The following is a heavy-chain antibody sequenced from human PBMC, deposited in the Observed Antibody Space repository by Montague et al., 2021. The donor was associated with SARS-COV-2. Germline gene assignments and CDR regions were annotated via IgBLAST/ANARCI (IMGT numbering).Heavy chain of an antibody. CDR3: AHLIRYYDIFTGIPFDD. V-gene: IGHV2-5*01. Sequence: VKPTQTLTLTCTFSGFSLSTPNVGVAWIRQPPGKALGWLAVIYSNGDKRYSPSLQRRLTITKDTPRNQVVVSLTNVDPLDTATYYCAHLIRYYDIFTGIPFDDWGQGTQVTVSS. CDR1: GFSLSTPNVG. J-gene: IGHJ4*02. CDR2: IYSNGDK. D-gene: IGHD3-9*01.